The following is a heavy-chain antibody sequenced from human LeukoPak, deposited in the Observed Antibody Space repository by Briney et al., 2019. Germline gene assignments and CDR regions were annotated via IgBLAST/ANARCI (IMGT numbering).Heavy chain of an antibody. J-gene: IGHJ4*02. D-gene: IGHD3-22*01. Sequence: ASVKVSCKASGYTFTSYYMYWVRQAPGQGLEWMGIINPNRGSTSYAQKFQGRVTMTRDMPTSTVYMELSSLRSEDTAVYYCATGGHVRVYDSSAYYGHYWGQGTLVTVSS. CDR2: INPNRGST. CDR1: GYTFTSYY. CDR3: ATGGHVRVYDSSAYYGHY. V-gene: IGHV1-46*01.